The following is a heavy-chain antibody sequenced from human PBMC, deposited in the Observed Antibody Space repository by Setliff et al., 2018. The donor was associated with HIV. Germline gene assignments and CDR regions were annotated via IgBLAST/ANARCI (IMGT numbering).Heavy chain of an antibody. V-gene: IGHV3-7*03. CDR1: GFTFSTYW. Sequence: PGGSLRLSCAASGFTFSTYWMSWVRQAPGKGLEWVANIKQDGSEKYYVDSVKGRFTISRDNGKNSLYLQMNSLRAEDTAVYYCASSGYNYGGYYMDVWGKGTTVTVSS. D-gene: IGHD5-18*01. CDR2: IKQDGSEK. CDR3: ASSGYNYGGYYMDV. J-gene: IGHJ6*03.